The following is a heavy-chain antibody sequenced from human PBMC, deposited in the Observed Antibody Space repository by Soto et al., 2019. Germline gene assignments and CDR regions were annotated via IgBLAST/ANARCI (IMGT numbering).Heavy chain of an antibody. D-gene: IGHD3-9*01. CDR2: IYYSGST. Sequence: PSETLSLTCTVSGGSISSSSYYWGWIRQPPGKGLEWIGSIYYSGSTYYNPSLKSRVTISVDTSKNQFSLKLSSVTAADTAVYYCARHYDILTGYPSWFDPWGQGTLVT. CDR3: ARHYDILTGYPSWFDP. V-gene: IGHV4-39*01. CDR1: GGSISSSSYY. J-gene: IGHJ5*02.